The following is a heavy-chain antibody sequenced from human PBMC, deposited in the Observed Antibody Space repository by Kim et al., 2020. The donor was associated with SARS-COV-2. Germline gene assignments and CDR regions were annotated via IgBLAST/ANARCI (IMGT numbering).Heavy chain of an antibody. CDR2: IRSKANSYAT. CDR3: TRLDPDYGDFNYYYYGVYV. V-gene: IGHV3-73*01. CDR1: GFTFSGSA. J-gene: IGHJ6*02. D-gene: IGHD4-17*01. Sequence: GGSLRLSCAASGFTFSGSAMHWVRQASGKGLEWVGRIRSKANSYATAYAASGQGRFTIAREDSTNTAYLQMNSLKTEDTAVYYCTRLDPDYGDFNYYYYGVYVWGQGTTGTVSS.